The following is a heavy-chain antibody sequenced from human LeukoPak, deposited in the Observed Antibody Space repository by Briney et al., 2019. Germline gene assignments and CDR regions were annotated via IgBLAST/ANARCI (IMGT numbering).Heavy chain of an antibody. Sequence: GGSLRLSCAASGFTFSSYAMYWVRQAPGKGLEWVAVISYDGSNKYYADSVKGRFTISRDNSKNTLYLQMNSLRAEDTAVSYCARVPVLRYFDWSQGAYDYWGQGTLVTVSS. CDR2: ISYDGSNK. CDR3: ARVPVLRYFDWSQGAYDY. V-gene: IGHV3-30*04. CDR1: GFTFSSYA. D-gene: IGHD3-9*01. J-gene: IGHJ4*02.